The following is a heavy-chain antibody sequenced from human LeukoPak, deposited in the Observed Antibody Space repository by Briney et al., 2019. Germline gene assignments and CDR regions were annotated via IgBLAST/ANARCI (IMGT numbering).Heavy chain of an antibody. CDR2: ISYDGTNK. D-gene: IGHD2/OR15-2a*01. V-gene: IGHV3-30-3*01. CDR3: ARDSNKGAFDI. J-gene: IGHJ3*02. CDR1: GFTFSSHA. Sequence: PGGSLRLSCATSGFTFSSHAMHWVRQAPGKGLEWVAVISYDGTNKYYADSVKGRFTISRDNAKNSLYLQMNSLRAEDTAVYYCARDSNKGAFDIWGQGTMVTVSS.